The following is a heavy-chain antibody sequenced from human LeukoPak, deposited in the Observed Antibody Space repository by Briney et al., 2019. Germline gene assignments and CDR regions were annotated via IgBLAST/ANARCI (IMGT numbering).Heavy chain of an antibody. J-gene: IGHJ2*01. D-gene: IGHD4-11*01. V-gene: IGHV3-43*01. CDR1: GFTFDDYT. CDR3: AKGYSNYADWYFDL. Sequence: PGGSLRLSCAAAGFTFDDYTMHWVRQAPGKGLEWVSLITWDSGGTYYPDSVKGRFTISRDNSKNSLYLQMNSLRTEDTALYYCAKGYSNYADWYFDLWGRGTLVTVSS. CDR2: ITWDSGGT.